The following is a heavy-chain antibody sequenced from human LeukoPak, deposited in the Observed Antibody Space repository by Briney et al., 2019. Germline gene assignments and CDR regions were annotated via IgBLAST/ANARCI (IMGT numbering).Heavy chain of an antibody. Sequence: ASVKVSCKASGGGFTFTSHAISWVRQAPGQGLEWMGGLIPIYGPPNYAQKFQGRVTITSDESARTVYMELSSLRPEDSAVHYCAGFFYDNSGDAFDIWGQGTVVTVSS. J-gene: IGHJ3*02. V-gene: IGHV1-69*01. D-gene: IGHD3-22*01. CDR3: AGFFYDNSGDAFDI. CDR1: GGGFTFTSHA. CDR2: LIPIYGPP.